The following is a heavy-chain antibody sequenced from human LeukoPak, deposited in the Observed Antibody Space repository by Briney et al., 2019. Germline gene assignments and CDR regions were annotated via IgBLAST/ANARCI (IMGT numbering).Heavy chain of an antibody. D-gene: IGHD3-9*01. CDR1: GFTFSSYG. Sequence: PGGSLRLSCAASGFTFSSYGMHWVRQAPGKGLEWVAVIWYDGSNKYYADSVKGRFTISRDNSKNTLYLQMNSLRAEDTAVYYCAGNSILTGYYLFDYWGQGTLVTVSS. V-gene: IGHV3-33*01. CDR2: IWYDGSNK. J-gene: IGHJ4*02. CDR3: AGNSILTGYYLFDY.